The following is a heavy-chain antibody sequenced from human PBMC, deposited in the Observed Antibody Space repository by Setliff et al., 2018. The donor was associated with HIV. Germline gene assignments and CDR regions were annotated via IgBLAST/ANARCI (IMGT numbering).Heavy chain of an antibody. CDR3: TTTLRSTTFGPH. CDR1: GFTFTNAW. V-gene: IGHV3-15*01. J-gene: IGHJ4*02. CDR2: IKSKTDGGTT. D-gene: IGHD2-2*01. Sequence: GESLKISCAASGFTFTNAWTSWVRQAPGKGLEWVGRIKSKTDGGTTDYAAPVKGRFTFARDDSKNTLYLQMNSLKTEDTAVYYCTTTLRSTTFGPHWGQGTLVTVSS.